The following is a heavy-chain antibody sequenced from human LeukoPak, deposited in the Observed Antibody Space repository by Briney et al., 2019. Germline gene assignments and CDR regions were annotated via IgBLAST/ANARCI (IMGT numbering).Heavy chain of an antibody. CDR3: ARAADCSGGSCYLNWFDP. J-gene: IGHJ5*02. V-gene: IGHV1-69*01. CDR1: GGTFSSYA. Sequence: SVKVSCNVSGGTFSSYAISWVRQAPGQGLEWMGGMIPIFGTANYAQKFQGRVTITADESTSTAYMELSSLRSEDTTVYYCARAADCSGGSCYLNWFDPWGQGTLVTVSS. CDR2: MIPIFGTA. D-gene: IGHD2-15*01.